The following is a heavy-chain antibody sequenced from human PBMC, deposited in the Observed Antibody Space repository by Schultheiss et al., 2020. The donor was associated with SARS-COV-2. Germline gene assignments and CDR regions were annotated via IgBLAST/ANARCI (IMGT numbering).Heavy chain of an antibody. Sequence: SGPTLVKPTQTLTLTCTFSGFSLSTSGMCVSWIRQPPGKGLEWIGYIYYSGSTNYNPSLKSRVTISVDTSKNQFSLKLSSVTAADTAVYYCARETYYYGSGSYYTRLGPGIYDYWGQGTLVTVSS. V-gene: IGHV4-61*08. CDR3: ARETYYYGSGSYYTRLGPGIYDY. J-gene: IGHJ4*02. CDR2: IYYSGST. CDR1: GFSLSTSGMC. D-gene: IGHD3-10*01.